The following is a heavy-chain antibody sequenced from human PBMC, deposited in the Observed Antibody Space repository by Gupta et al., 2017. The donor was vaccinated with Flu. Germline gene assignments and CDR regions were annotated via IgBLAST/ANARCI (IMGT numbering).Heavy chain of an antibody. V-gene: IGHV3-23*01. J-gene: IGHJ4*02. CDR2: ISGSGGST. CDR3: AKDRQIVVPEGGYFDY. D-gene: IGHD2-2*01. Sequence: PGKGLEWVSAISGSGGSTYYADSVKGRFTISRDNSKNTLYLQMNSLRAEDTAVYYCAKDRQIVVPEGGYFDYWGQGTLVTVSS.